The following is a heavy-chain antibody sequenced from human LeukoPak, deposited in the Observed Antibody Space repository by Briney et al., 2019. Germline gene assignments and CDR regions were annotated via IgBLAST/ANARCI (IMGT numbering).Heavy chain of an antibody. V-gene: IGHV3-21*01. CDR1: GFNFSDYT. Sequence: PGGSLRLSCTASGFNFSDYTMTWVRQAPGKGLEWVSSLSGASDYTYYADSVKGRFTIARDNAGNSVYLQMNSLRAEDTAVYYCARDSSGWYHWCDPWGQGTLVTVSS. D-gene: IGHD6-19*01. J-gene: IGHJ5*02. CDR2: LSGASDYT. CDR3: ARDSSGWYHWCDP.